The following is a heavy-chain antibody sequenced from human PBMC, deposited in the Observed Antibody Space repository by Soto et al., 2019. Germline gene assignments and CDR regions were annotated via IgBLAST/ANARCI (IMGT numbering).Heavy chain of an antibody. D-gene: IGHD3-10*01. CDR3: ARVWGGAFDI. Sequence: QVQLQESGPGLVKPSETLSLTCTVSGGSISSYYWSWIRQPPGKGLEWIGYIYYSGSNNYNPSLKSRVTISVDTSKNQFSLKLSSVTAADTAVYYCARVWGGAFDIWGQATMVTVSS. J-gene: IGHJ3*02. CDR2: IYYSGSN. CDR1: GGSISSYY. V-gene: IGHV4-59*01.